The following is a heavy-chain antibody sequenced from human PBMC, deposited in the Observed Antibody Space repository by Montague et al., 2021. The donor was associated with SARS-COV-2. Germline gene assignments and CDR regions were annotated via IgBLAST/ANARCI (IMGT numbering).Heavy chain of an antibody. CDR1: SGSVYGHY. CDR2: ILYHGAT. V-gene: IGHV4-59*02. D-gene: IGHD6-19*01. J-gene: IGHJ4*02. CDR3: ATLGALAGNSFDF. Sequence: SETLSLTCTVSSGSVYGHYLAWIRQPPGKGLVFIAYILYHGATYSNPSPVSRVSITVVTSTYKVALQLKPVAAAAAAFYYCATLGALAGNSFDFWGQGTLVIVSS.